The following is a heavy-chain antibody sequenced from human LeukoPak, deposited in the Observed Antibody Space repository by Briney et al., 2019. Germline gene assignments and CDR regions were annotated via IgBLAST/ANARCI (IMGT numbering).Heavy chain of an antibody. J-gene: IGHJ4*02. CDR2: IYPSGSN. CDR3: AREDVTVGYSFDY. V-gene: IGHV4-4*07. Sequence: SETLSLTCIVSGGSISSYYWSWIRQPAGKGLEWIGRIYPSGSNNYNPSLKSRVTMSVDTSKNRFSLKLNSVTAADTAVYYCAREDVTVGYSFDYWGQGTQVTVSS. D-gene: IGHD6-13*01. CDR1: GGSISSYY.